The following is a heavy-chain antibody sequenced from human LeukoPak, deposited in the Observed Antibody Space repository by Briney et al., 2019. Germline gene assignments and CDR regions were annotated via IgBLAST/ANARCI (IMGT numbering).Heavy chain of an antibody. V-gene: IGHV4-4*02. Sequence: SETLSLTCAVSGGSISSSTNWWRWVRQPPGTGLEWLGEIYHSGGTNYNPSLKSRITISVDKSQNQFSLKVNSLTAADTAVYYCATNGYYCMDVWGKGTTVTVSS. CDR2: IYHSGGT. J-gene: IGHJ6*03. D-gene: IGHD2-8*01. CDR3: ATNGYYCMDV. CDR1: GGSISSSTNW.